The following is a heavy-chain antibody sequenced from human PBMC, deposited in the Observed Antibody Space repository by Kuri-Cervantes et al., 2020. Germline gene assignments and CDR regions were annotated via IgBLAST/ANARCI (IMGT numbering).Heavy chain of an antibody. CDR2: ISHSGST. V-gene: IGHV4-34*01. CDR1: GGFISSYY. J-gene: IGHJ4*02. CDR3: ARETVAITMIVVVTSTYYFDY. D-gene: IGHD3-22*01. Sequence: SETLSLTCTVSGGFISSYYWSWIRQSPEKGLEWIGEISHSGSTNYNPSLKSRVTISVDTSKNQFSLNLSSVTAADTAVYYCARETVAITMIVVVTSTYYFDYWGQGTLVTVSS.